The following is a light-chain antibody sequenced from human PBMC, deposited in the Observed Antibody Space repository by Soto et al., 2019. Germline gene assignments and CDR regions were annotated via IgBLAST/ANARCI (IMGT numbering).Light chain of an antibody. CDR3: HSYDTSVNGYV. V-gene: IGLV1-40*01. CDR2: REI. J-gene: IGLJ1*01. CDR1: SSNIGASYD. Sequence: QSALTHPPSVCGAPAQRGIIPYTGSSSNIGASYDVHWYQQIPGAAPKLLICREIYRLSGIPNRFSVSKSGTSASLAITGLQAEDEADYYCHSYDTSVNGYVCGTGTKVTVL.